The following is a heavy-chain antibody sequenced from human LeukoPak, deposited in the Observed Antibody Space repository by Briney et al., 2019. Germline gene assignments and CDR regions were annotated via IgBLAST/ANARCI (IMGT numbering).Heavy chain of an antibody. CDR2: MNPNSGNT. Sequence: ASVKVSCKASGYTLTSYDINWVRQGTGQGLEWMGWMNPNSGNTGYAQKFQGRVTITRNTSISTAYMELSGLRSEDTAVYYCARGRSTGFPYYFEYWGQGTLVTVSS. CDR1: GYTLTSYD. CDR3: ARGRSTGFPYYFEY. J-gene: IGHJ4*02. V-gene: IGHV1-8*03.